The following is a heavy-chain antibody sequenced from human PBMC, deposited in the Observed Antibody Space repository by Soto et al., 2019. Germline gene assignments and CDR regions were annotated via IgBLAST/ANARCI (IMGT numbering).Heavy chain of an antibody. CDR1: GYSFTDSW. J-gene: IGHJ3*02. Sequence: PGEALKISFKGSGYSFTDSWIGWVRQMPRKGLEWRGTIYPGHSETGYSASFQVQVTISNDKSISTAYLQWNSLKASDTAMYYCARRRPGISGWYIDAFDIWGQGTMVTVSS. CDR2: IYPGHSET. V-gene: IGHV5-51*01. CDR3: ARRRPGISGWYIDAFDI. D-gene: IGHD6-19*01.